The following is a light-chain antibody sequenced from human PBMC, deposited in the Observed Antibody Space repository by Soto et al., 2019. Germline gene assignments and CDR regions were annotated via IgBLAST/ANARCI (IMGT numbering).Light chain of an antibody. CDR3: QQYNNWPPST. CDR2: DAS. V-gene: IGKV3D-15*01. J-gene: IGKJ2*02. Sequence: EIVMTQSPATLSVSPGERATLSCRASESVSSKLVWYQKKPGQAPRLLIYDASNRATGIPARFSGSGSGTEFTLTISSLQSEDFAVYYCQQYNNWPPSTFGQGTKVDIK. CDR1: ESVSSK.